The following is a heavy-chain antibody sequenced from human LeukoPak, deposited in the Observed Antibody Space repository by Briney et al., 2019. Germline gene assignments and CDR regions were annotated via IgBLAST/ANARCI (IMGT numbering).Heavy chain of an antibody. D-gene: IGHD5-24*01. Sequence: GASVKVSCKASGYTFTGYYMHWVRQAPGQGLEWMGWINPNSGGTNYAQKFQGRVTMTRDTSISTAYMELSRLGSDETAVYYCARVGDGYNSEGDWFDPWGQGTLVTVSS. V-gene: IGHV1-2*02. CDR3: ARVGDGYNSEGDWFDP. CDR1: GYTFTGYY. J-gene: IGHJ5*02. CDR2: INPNSGGT.